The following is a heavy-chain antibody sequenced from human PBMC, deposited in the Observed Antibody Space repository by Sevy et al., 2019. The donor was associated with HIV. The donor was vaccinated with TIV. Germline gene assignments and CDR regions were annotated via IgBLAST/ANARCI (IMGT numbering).Heavy chain of an antibody. CDR1: GDSVSSNSVT. CDR2: TYRRSKWSN. Sequence: SQTLSLTCAISGDSVSSNSVTWNWIRQSPSSGLQWLGRTYRRSKWSNDYAASLKSRITVKPDTSKNQFSLQLNSVTPEDTAVYYCARDKAATFDYWGQGTLVTVSS. J-gene: IGHJ4*02. CDR3: ARDKAATFDY. V-gene: IGHV6-1*01. D-gene: IGHD6-25*01.